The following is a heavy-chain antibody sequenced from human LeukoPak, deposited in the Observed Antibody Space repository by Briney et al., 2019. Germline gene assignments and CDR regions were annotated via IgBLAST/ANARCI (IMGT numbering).Heavy chain of an antibody. D-gene: IGHD5-12*01. J-gene: IGHJ5*02. CDR2: IYYSGST. CDR1: GGSISSSSYY. V-gene: IGHV4-39*07. Sequence: SETLSLTCTVSGGSISSSSYYWGWIRQPPGKGLEWIGSIYYSGSTYYNPSLKSRVTISVDTSKNQFSLKLSSVTAADTAVYYCARDSAIVATPAWGQGTLVTVSS. CDR3: ARDSAIVATPA.